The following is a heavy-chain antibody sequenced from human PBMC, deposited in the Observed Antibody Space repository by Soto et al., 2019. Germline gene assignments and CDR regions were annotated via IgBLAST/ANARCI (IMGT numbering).Heavy chain of an antibody. CDR1: GGSITSGDFY. D-gene: IGHD2-2*01. CDR3: ARDDGGVVPPALLFGLDV. V-gene: IGHV4-30-4*01. Sequence: QLQESGPGLVKPSQTLSLTCTVSGGSITSGDFYWTWIRQPPGKGLEWIGYIYYTGTTYYNPSLENRVSISVDTTKNQFSLSLTSVTAADTAVYYRARDDGGVVPPALLFGLDVWGQGTTITVSS. CDR2: IYYTGTT. J-gene: IGHJ6*02.